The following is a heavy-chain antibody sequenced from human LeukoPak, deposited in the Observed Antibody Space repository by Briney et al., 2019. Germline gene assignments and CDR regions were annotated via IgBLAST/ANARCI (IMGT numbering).Heavy chain of an antibody. Sequence: SETLSLTCAVYGGSFSGYYWSWIRQPPGKGLEWIGEINHSGSTNYNPSLKSRVTISVDTSKNQFSLKLSSVTAEDTAVYYCARGPTYYYGSGSYLGYWGQGTLVTVSS. CDR2: INHSGST. J-gene: IGHJ4*02. V-gene: IGHV4-34*01. CDR1: GGSFSGYY. D-gene: IGHD3-10*01. CDR3: ARGPTYYYGSGSYLGY.